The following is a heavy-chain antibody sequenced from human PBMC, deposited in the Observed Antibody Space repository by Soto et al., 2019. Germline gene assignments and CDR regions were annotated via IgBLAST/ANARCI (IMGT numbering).Heavy chain of an antibody. Sequence: EVQLVESGGGLVKPGGSLRLSCAASGFTFSSYSMNWVRQAPGKGLEWVSSISSSSSYIYYADSVKGRFTISRDNAKNSLYLQMNSLRTEDTAGDYCARESRASSSGNRGGSGYYYYMDVWGKGTTVTVSS. CDR1: GFTFSSYS. J-gene: IGHJ6*03. D-gene: IGHD6-6*01. V-gene: IGHV3-21*01. CDR3: ARESRASSSGNRGGSGYYYYMDV. CDR2: ISSSSSYI.